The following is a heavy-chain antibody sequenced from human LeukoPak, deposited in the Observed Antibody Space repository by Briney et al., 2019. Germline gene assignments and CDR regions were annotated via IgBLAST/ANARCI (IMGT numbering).Heavy chain of an antibody. Sequence: SETLSLTCTVSGGSVSSHRYYWGWLRQPPGKGLEWIGSVYYSGSTYYDPSLKSRVVISVDTSKNQLSLKLSAVTAADTAVYYCASVRRGFGESSKYYSYYYMDVWGNGTTVPIS. J-gene: IGHJ6*03. CDR1: GGSVSSHRYY. D-gene: IGHD3-10*01. V-gene: IGHV4-39*01. CDR2: VYYSGST. CDR3: ASVRRGFGESSKYYSYYYMDV.